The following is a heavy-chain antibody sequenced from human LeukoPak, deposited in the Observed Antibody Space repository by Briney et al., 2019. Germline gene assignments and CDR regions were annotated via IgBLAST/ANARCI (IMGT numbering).Heavy chain of an antibody. CDR1: GFTLGSYW. Sequence: GGSLRLSCAASGFTLGSYWMAWVRQGPGKELEWVATTKDDGSQKYYVDSVKGRFTISRDNAKNSLYLQMNSLRAEDTALYYCAKAHRLCAFDIWGQGTMVTVSS. V-gene: IGHV3-7*03. D-gene: IGHD3-16*02. CDR2: TKDDGSQK. CDR3: AKAHRLCAFDI. J-gene: IGHJ3*02.